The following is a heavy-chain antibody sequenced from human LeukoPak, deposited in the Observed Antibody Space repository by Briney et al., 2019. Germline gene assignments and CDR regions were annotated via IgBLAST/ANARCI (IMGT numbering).Heavy chain of an antibody. CDR2: IYPEDSDT. Sequence: GESLKISCKGSGYSFPNYWIGWVRQMPGKGLEWMGIIYPEDSDTRYSPSFKGQVTISADKSISTAYLQWSSLKASDTAMYYCARLGPEATIKWNYFHHWGQGTPVTVSS. CDR1: GYSFPNYW. V-gene: IGHV5-51*01. J-gene: IGHJ4*02. D-gene: IGHD5-12*01. CDR3: ARLGPEATIKWNYFHH.